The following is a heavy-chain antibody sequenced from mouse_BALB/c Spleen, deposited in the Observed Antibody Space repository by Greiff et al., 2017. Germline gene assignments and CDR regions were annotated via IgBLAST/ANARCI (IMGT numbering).Heavy chain of an antibody. D-gene: IGHD2-1*01. Sequence: EVKVVESGPELVKPGASVKISCKTSGYTFTEYTMHWVKQSHGKSLEWIGGINPNNGGTSYNQKFKGKATLTVDKSSSTAYMELRSLTSEDSAVYYCARENGNLGYYAMDYWGQGTSVTVSS. CDR1: GYTFTEYT. V-gene: IGHV1-18*01. J-gene: IGHJ4*01. CDR3: ARENGNLGYYAMDY. CDR2: INPNNGGT.